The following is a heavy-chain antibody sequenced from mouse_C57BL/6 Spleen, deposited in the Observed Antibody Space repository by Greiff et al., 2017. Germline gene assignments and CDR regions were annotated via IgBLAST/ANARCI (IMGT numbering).Heavy chain of an antibody. Sequence: VQLQQSGPELVKPGASVKIPCKASGYTFTDYNMDWVKQSHGKSLEWIGNINPNNGGTNYNQKFKGTATLTVDKSSSPAYMELRSLTSEDTAVYYCARMGDYVVDYYAMDYWGQGTSVTVSS. CDR1: GYTFTDYN. CDR2: INPNNGGT. J-gene: IGHJ4*01. D-gene: IGHD2-4*01. CDR3: ARMGDYVVDYYAMDY. V-gene: IGHV1-18*01.